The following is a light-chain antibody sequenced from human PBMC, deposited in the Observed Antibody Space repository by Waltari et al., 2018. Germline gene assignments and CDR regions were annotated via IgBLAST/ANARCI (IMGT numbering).Light chain of an antibody. V-gene: IGLV2-14*01. CDR3: SSYTSSSTSYV. CDR2: DVS. CDR1: SSDVGGYNY. J-gene: IGLJ1*01. Sequence: QSALTEPASVSGSPGQSNTISCTGNSSDVGGYNYVSCYQQHPGKTPKLMIYDVSKRPAGVSNRFSGSKSGNTASLTISGLQAEDEADYYCSSYTSSSTSYVFGTGTKVTVL.